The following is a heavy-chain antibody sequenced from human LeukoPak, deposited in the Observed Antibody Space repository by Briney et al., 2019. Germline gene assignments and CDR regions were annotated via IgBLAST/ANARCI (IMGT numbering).Heavy chain of an antibody. CDR2: ISSTDAGT. Sequence: GGSLRLSCVASGFTFSNYAMHWVRQAPGKGLEGVSAISSTDAGTYHADSVRGRFTISRDSSKNTLYLQMNSLRAEDAAVYYCAKAPVTSCRGAYCYPFDYWGQGTPVTVSS. D-gene: IGHD2-21*01. CDR3: AKAPVTSCRGAYCYPFDY. CDR1: GFTFSNYA. V-gene: IGHV3-23*01. J-gene: IGHJ4*02.